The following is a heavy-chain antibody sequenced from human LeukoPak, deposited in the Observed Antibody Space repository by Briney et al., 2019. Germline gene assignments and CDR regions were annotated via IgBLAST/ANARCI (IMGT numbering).Heavy chain of an antibody. CDR3: TRGRIAARPNVDY. J-gene: IGHJ4*02. D-gene: IGHD6-6*01. V-gene: IGHV4-34*01. CDR1: GGSFSGYY. CDR2: INHSGST. Sequence: SETLSLTCAVYGGSFSGYYWSWIRQPPGKGLEWIGEINHSGSTNYNPSPKSRVTISVDTSKNQFSLKLSSVTAADTAVYYCTRGRIAARPNVDYWGQGTLVTVSS.